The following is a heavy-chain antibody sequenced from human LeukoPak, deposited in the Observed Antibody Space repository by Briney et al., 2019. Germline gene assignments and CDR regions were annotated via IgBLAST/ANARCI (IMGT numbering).Heavy chain of an antibody. Sequence: GASVKVSCKASGYTFTSYDINWVRQATGQGLEWMGWMNPISGYTGYAQKFQGRVTMTRNTSISTAYMELSSLRSEDTAVYYCARGNRLYSSSCYSLAFDIWGQGTMVTVSS. CDR1: GYTFTSYD. J-gene: IGHJ3*02. CDR2: MNPISGYT. CDR3: ARGNRLYSSSCYSLAFDI. V-gene: IGHV1-8*01. D-gene: IGHD6-13*01.